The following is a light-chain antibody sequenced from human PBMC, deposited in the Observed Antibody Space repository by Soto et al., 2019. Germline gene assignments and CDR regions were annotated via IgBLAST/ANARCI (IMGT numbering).Light chain of an antibody. CDR1: SSNLGAIYL. V-gene: IGLV1-40*01. Sequence: QSALTQPPSVSGAPAQRVTISCIGSSSNLGAIYLVHWYQQLPVTAPNILIYANTIRPSGVPDRFSASKSGTSASLAITGLQPEDEADYYCQSYDRTESGFYIFGTGTKSPS. CDR2: ANT. CDR3: QSYDRTESGFYI. J-gene: IGLJ1*01.